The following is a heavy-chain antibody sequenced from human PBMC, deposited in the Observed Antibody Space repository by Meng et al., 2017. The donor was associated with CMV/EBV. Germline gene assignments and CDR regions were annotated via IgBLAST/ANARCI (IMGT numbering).Heavy chain of an antibody. J-gene: IGHJ4*02. V-gene: IGHV2-5*02. CDR3: ARIAAAGRFDY. Sequence: TFKVSGTTPAIPTHTLTLTCTFSGFSLSTSGVGVGWSRQPPGKALEWLALIYWDDDKRYSPSLKSRLTITKDTSKNQVVLTMTNMDPVDTATYYCARIAAAGRFDYWGQGTLVTVSS. CDR1: GFSLSTSGVG. CDR2: IYWDDDK. D-gene: IGHD6-13*01.